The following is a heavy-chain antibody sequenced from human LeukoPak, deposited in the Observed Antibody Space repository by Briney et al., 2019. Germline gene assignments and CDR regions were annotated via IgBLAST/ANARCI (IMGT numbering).Heavy chain of an antibody. Sequence: GGSLRLSCAASGFTFSSYAMHWVRQAPGKGLEWVAVISYDGSNKYYADSVKGRFTISRDNAKNSLYLQMNSLRAEDTAVYYCARDSGVYGSGWFPFDYWGQGTLVTVSS. CDR2: ISYDGSNK. V-gene: IGHV3-30-3*01. CDR3: ARDSGVYGSGWFPFDY. J-gene: IGHJ4*02. CDR1: GFTFSSYA. D-gene: IGHD6-19*01.